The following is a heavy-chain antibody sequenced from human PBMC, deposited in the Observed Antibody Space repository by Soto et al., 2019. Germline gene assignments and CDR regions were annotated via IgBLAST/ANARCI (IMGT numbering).Heavy chain of an antibody. V-gene: IGHV3-48*03. CDR2: ISSSGSTI. CDR1: GFTFSSYE. D-gene: IGHD3-22*01. CDR3: ASLYDSSGYTQFDI. J-gene: IGHJ3*02. Sequence: PGGSLRLSCAASGFTFSSYEMNWVRQAPGKGLEWVSYISSSGSTIYYADSVKGRFTISRDNAKNSLYLQMNSLRAEDTAVYYCASLYDSSGYTQFDIWGQVTMVTVSS.